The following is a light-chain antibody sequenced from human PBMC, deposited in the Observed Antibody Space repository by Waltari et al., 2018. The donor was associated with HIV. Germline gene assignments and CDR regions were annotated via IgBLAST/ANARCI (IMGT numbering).Light chain of an antibody. CDR3: QQYGHAPLT. V-gene: IGKV3-20*01. CDR2: GAS. Sequence: EVVLTQSPGTLSLSPGERATLPCRASQSVRNNYVAWYQQKPGQAPRLLISGASSRATGIPDRFSGSGSGTDFTLSISRLESEDFAVYFCQQYGHAPLTFGGGTEVEIK. CDR1: QSVRNNY. J-gene: IGKJ4*01.